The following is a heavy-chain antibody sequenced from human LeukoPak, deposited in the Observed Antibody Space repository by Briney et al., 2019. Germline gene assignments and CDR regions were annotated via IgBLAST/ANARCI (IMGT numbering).Heavy chain of an antibody. Sequence: ASVKVPCKASGFTFTSSAMQWVRQARGQRLEWIGWIVVGSGNTNYAQKFQERVTITRDMSTSTAYMELSSLRSEDTAVYYCAAGDGYCSGGSCYPHIWGQGTMVTVSS. CDR2: IVVGSGNT. J-gene: IGHJ3*02. V-gene: IGHV1-58*02. CDR3: AAGDGYCSGGSCYPHI. CDR1: GFTFTSSA. D-gene: IGHD2-15*01.